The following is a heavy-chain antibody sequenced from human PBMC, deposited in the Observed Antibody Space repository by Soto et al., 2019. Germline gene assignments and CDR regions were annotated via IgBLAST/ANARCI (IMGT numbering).Heavy chain of an antibody. V-gene: IGHV3-73*02. CDR1: GFTFSDAP. CDR2: IRSKVKDYAT. CDR3: STLGEWGSYSGY. J-gene: IGHJ4*02. D-gene: IGHD3-16*01. Sequence: EVQLVESGGGLVQPGGSLKLSCARSGFTFSDAPVHWVRQASGKGLEWIGRIRSKVKDYATAYSESVKGRFTISRDDSKYTAYLQMNSLETDDSAMYYCSTLGEWGSYSGYWGQGTLVTVSS.